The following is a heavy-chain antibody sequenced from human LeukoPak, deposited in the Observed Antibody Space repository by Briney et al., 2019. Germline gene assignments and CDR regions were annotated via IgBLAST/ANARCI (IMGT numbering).Heavy chain of an antibody. V-gene: IGHV3-11*04. CDR3: ASSLNTVMVSPYYLEY. CDR2: LTSGGVSA. J-gene: IGHJ4*02. D-gene: IGHD5-18*01. CDR1: GFTLSDYS. Sequence: GGSLRLSCAASGFTLSDYSMTWVRQAPGQGLEWISFLTSGGVSAFYADSVRGRFTVSRDDARNSLSLYMNTLRGDDSAVYYCASSLNTVMVSPYYLEYWGPGTLVTVSS.